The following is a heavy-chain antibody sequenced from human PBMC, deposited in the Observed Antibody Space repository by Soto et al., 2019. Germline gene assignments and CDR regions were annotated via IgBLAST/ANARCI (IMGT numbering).Heavy chain of an antibody. J-gene: IGHJ6*02. CDR2: IYYSGST. D-gene: IGHD2-15*01. Sequence: SETLSLTCTVSGGSVSSGSYYWSWIRQPPGKGLEWIGYIYYSGSTNYNPSLKSRVTISVDTSKNQFSLKLSSVTAADTAVYYCARVVVAATPLYYYYCGMDVWGQGTTVTVSS. CDR1: GGSVSSGSYY. V-gene: IGHV4-61*01. CDR3: ARVVVAATPLYYYYCGMDV.